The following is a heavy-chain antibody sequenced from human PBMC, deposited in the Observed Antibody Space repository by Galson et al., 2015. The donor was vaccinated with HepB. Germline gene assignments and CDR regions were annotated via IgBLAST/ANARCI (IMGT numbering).Heavy chain of an antibody. V-gene: IGHV3-7*03. Sequence: SLRLSCAASGFTFSSYWMSWVRQAPGKGLEWVANIKQDGSEKYYVDSVKGRFTISRDNAKNSLYLQMNSLRAEDTAVYYCARAFAAGGWTQNYYYYYGMDVWGQGTTVTVSS. CDR2: IKQDGSEK. J-gene: IGHJ6*02. CDR1: GFTFSSYW. D-gene: IGHD6-19*01. CDR3: ARAFAAGGWTQNYYYYYGMDV.